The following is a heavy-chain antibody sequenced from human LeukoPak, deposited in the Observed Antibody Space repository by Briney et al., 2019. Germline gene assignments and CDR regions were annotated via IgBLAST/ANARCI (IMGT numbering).Heavy chain of an antibody. V-gene: IGHV3-23*01. D-gene: IGHD6-19*01. Sequence: GGSLRLSCAASGFTFSSYAMTWVRQAPGKGLEWVSVINTSGGNTGHADPVKGRFTISRDNSKNTLYLQMNSLRAEDTAVYYCAKGSGWYVWGQGTLVTVSS. CDR1: GFTFSSYA. J-gene: IGHJ4*02. CDR3: AKGSGWYV. CDR2: INTSGGNT.